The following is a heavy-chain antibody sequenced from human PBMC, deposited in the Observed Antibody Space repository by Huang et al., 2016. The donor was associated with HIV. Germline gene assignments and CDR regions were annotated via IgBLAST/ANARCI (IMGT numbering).Heavy chain of an antibody. CDR2: IYSGGSK. D-gene: IGHD3-10*01. Sequence: EVQLVESGGGLIQPGGSLRLSCAASGFTVSSNYMSWFRQAPGKGLAWVSVIYSGGSKYYADSVKGRVTISRDNSKNTLYLQMNSLRAEDTAVYYCARDSLFGDGAFDIWGQGTMVTVSS. CDR1: GFTVSSNY. V-gene: IGHV3-53*01. CDR3: ARDSLFGDGAFDI. J-gene: IGHJ3*02.